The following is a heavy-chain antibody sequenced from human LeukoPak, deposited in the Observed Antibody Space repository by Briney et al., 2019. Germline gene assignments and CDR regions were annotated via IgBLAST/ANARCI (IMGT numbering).Heavy chain of an antibody. CDR3: ARSRRGYGFGY. D-gene: IGHD2-15*01. Sequence: GGSLRLSCTASGFTFSSHWMNWVRQAPGKGLVWVANINQDGSETYYVDSVKGRFTISRDNAKNSLYLQMNSLRAEDTAVYYCARSRRGYGFGYWGQGTLVTVSS. J-gene: IGHJ4*02. CDR1: GFTFSSHW. CDR2: INQDGSET. V-gene: IGHV3-7*01.